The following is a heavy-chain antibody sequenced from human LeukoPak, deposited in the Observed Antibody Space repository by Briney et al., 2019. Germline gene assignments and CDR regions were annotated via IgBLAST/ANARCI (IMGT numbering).Heavy chain of an antibody. CDR1: GDSVSSNSAA. CDR2: TYYRSQWYN. Sequence: SQTLSLTCAISGDSVSSNSAAWNWIRQSPSRGLEWLGRTYYRSQWYNDSAVSVKSRITINPDTSKTQFSLQLNSVTPEDTAVYYCARGIVRGYSSGWRIGYQFDYWGQGTLVTGSS. V-gene: IGHV6-1*01. CDR3: ARGIVRGYSSGWRIGYQFDY. J-gene: IGHJ4*02. D-gene: IGHD6-19*01.